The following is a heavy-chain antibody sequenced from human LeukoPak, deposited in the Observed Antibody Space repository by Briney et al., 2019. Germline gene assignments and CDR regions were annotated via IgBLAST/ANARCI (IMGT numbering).Heavy chain of an antibody. CDR2: INPNSGGT. J-gene: IGHJ5*02. CDR1: GYTFTGYY. Sequence: ASVKVSCKASGYTFTGYYMHWVRQAPGQGLEWVGRINPNSGGTDYAQKFQGRVTVTRDTSISTAYMELSRLGSDDTAVYYCARVWSTSHNWFDPWGQGTLVTVSS. CDR3: ARVWSTSHNWFDP. V-gene: IGHV1-2*06. D-gene: IGHD2-2*01.